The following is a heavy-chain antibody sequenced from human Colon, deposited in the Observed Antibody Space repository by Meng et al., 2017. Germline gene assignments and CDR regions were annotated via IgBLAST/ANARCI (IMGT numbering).Heavy chain of an antibody. D-gene: IGHD3-16*01. J-gene: IGHJ4*02. V-gene: IGHV3-33*01. CDR2: IWYDGSNK. CDR1: GFTFSSYG. Sequence: GSLRLSCAASGFTFSSYGMHWVRQAPGKGLEWVAVIWYDGSNKYYADSVKGRFTISRDNSKNTLYLQMNSLRAEDTAVYYCARDRGTRDFDYWGQGTLVTVSS. CDR3: ARDRGTRDFDY.